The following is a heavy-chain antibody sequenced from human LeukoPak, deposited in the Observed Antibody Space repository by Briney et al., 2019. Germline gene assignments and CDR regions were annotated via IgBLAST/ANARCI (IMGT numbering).Heavy chain of an antibody. V-gene: IGHV4-39*07. J-gene: IGHJ4*02. CDR1: GGSISSSDYY. CDR2: ICDSEST. Sequence: SETLSLTCTVYGGSISSSDYYWGWIRQPPGKGLEWIGSICDSESTYYNPSLQSRVTISVDTSKHQCSLKPSSVTAADTAMYHCARDPRSVVAAYALSYYFDYWGQGTLVTVPS. D-gene: IGHD2-15*01. CDR3: ARDPRSVVAAYALSYYFDY.